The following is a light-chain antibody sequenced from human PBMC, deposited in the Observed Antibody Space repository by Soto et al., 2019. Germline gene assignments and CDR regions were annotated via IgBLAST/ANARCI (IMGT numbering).Light chain of an antibody. V-gene: IGKV1-17*01. CDR1: QGIRND. J-gene: IGKJ5*01. CDR2: DAS. Sequence: IQMTQSPSSLSASVGDRVTITCRASQGIRNDLGWYQQKQGKAPKRLIYDASSLRSGVPPRFSGSVSGTDGTLTISSLQPEDCSTYYCEQAGSFPITFGQGTRLEI. CDR3: EQAGSFPIT.